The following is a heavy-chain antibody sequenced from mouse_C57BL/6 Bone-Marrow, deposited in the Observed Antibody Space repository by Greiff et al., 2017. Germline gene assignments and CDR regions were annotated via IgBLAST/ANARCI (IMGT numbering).Heavy chain of an antibody. CDR2: IDPETGGT. D-gene: IGHD2-4*01. CDR3: TSYDYPFDY. Sequence: VQLVESGAELVRPGASVTLSCKASGYTFTDYEMHWVKQTPVHGLEWIGAIDPETGGTAYNQKFKGKAILTADKSSSTAYMELRSLTSEDSAVYYCTSYDYPFDYWGQGTTLTVSS. J-gene: IGHJ2*01. CDR1: GYTFTDYE. V-gene: IGHV1-15*01.